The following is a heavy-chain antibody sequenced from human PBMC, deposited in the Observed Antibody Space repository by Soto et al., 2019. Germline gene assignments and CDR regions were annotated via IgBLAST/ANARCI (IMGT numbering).Heavy chain of an antibody. CDR1: GGTLNNYG. CDR2: TIPALGTT. CDR3: ARVGVMVSKFSYYQAMDV. Sequence: QVQLVQSGAEVKKPGSSVRVSCKASGGTLNNYGIYWVRQAPGQGREWMGGTIPALGTTTYAQKFQGRVTINADDSTSTSYMETSSLGSEDTAIYYCARVGVMVSKFSYYQAMDVWGQGTTVTVSS. J-gene: IGHJ6*02. D-gene: IGHD5-18*01. V-gene: IGHV1-69*01.